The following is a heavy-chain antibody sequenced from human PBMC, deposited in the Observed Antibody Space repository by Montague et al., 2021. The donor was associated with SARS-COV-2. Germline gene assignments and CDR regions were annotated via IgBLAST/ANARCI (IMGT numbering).Heavy chain of an antibody. Sequence: SETLSLTCAVFNGSLRSSYWNWIRKPPGKGQERIGEGNHSGSTXXXPTXTSRVTISVDTYKNQFSLKLSSVTAADTAAYYCASVSDSGYAFDYWGQGTLVTVSS. J-gene: IGHJ4*02. CDR3: ASVSDSGYAFDY. CDR1: NGSLRSSY. D-gene: IGHD2-2*01. V-gene: IGHV4-34*01. CDR2: GNHSGST.